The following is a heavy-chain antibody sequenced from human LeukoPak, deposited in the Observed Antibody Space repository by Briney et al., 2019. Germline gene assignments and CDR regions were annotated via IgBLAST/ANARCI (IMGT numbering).Heavy chain of an antibody. Sequence: PGGSLRLSCAASGFTFGTYAMHWVRQAPGKGLEWVALIWDNGSNEDYADSVKGRFTISRDNSKNTLYLQMNSLRAEDTAVYYCARDYGYSPFDYWGQGTPVTVSS. J-gene: IGHJ4*02. CDR1: GFTFGTYA. CDR2: IWDNGSNE. CDR3: ARDYGYSPFDY. D-gene: IGHD3-22*01. V-gene: IGHV3-33*01.